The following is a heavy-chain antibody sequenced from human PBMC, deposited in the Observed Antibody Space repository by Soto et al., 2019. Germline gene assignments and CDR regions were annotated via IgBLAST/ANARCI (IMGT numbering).Heavy chain of an antibody. CDR1: GGSISSSSYY. Sequence: SETLSLTCTVSGGSISSSSYYWGWIRQPPGKGLEWIGSIYYSGSTYYNPSLKSRVTISVDTSKNQFSLKLSSVTAADTAVYYCARRGSITIFGVAPLDYWGQGTLVTVSS. V-gene: IGHV4-39*01. CDR2: IYYSGST. CDR3: ARRGSITIFGVAPLDY. J-gene: IGHJ4*02. D-gene: IGHD3-3*01.